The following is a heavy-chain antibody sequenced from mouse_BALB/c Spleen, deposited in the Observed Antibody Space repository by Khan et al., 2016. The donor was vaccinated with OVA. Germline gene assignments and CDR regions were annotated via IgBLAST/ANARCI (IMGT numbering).Heavy chain of an antibody. V-gene: IGHV1S56*01. CDR1: GYTFTTYY. CDR3: ARDDYFVGDAMDY. J-gene: IGHJ4*01. Sequence: QVQLQQSGPELVKPGASVRISCKASGYTFTTYYLYWVLQRPGQGLEWIGWIYPGNVYTKYNERFKGKATLTADQSSNTAYMHLSSLTSEASAVYCCARDDYFVGDAMDYWGQGTSVTVSS. CDR2: IYPGNVYT. D-gene: IGHD2-4*01.